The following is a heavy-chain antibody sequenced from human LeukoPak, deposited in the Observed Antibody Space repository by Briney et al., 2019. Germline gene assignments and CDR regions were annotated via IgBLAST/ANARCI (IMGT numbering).Heavy chain of an antibody. CDR2: IYPGHSET. J-gene: IGHJ3*02. V-gene: IGHV5-51*03. CDR3: ARRWQSPGAFDI. D-gene: IGHD4-23*01. CDR1: GYSFDSYW. Sequence: KAGESLQISCKGSGYSFDSYWIGWVRQMSGEGLEWMGIIYPGHSETRYSPSFQGQVKISVDKSTNTAYLQWDSLKVSDSAMYYCARRWQSPGAFDIWGQGTVVTVSS.